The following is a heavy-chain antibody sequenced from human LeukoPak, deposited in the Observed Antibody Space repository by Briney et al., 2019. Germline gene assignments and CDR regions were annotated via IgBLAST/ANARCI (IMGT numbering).Heavy chain of an antibody. V-gene: IGHV1-69*13. Sequence: ASVKVSCKASGGTFSSYAISWVRQAPGQGLEWMGGIIPIFGTANYAQKFQGRVTITADESTSTAYMELSSLRSEDTAIYYCARGEWYSDRSYYFGMDVWGQGTTVTVSS. CDR3: ARGEWYSDRSYYFGMDV. D-gene: IGHD3-3*01. J-gene: IGHJ6*02. CDR1: GGTFSSYA. CDR2: IIPIFGTA.